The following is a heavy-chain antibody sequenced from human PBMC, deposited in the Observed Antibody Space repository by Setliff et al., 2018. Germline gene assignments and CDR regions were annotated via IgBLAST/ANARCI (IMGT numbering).Heavy chain of an antibody. Sequence: SETLSLTCTVSGGSISSYYWSWIRQPPGKGLEWIGYIYYSGSTYYNPSLKSRVTISVDTSKNQFSLRLSSVTAADTAVHYCARVPRLLSVRNAFDIWGQGTMVTVSS. J-gene: IGHJ3*02. V-gene: IGHV4-59*12. CDR2: IYYSGST. CDR3: ARVPRLLSVRNAFDI. CDR1: GGSISSYY. D-gene: IGHD3-22*01.